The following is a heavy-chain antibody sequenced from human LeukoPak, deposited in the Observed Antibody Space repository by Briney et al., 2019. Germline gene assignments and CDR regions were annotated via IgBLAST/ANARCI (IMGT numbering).Heavy chain of an antibody. CDR1: GFTFSSHA. CDR2: ISSGSHYM. J-gene: IGHJ4*02. Sequence: GGSLRLSCAASGFTFSSHAMNWVRQAPGKGLEWVSSISSGSHYMYYTDSVKGRFTISRDNAKNSLYLQMNSLRAEDTAVYYCAKGAPFDYFDYWGQGTLVTVSP. CDR3: AKGAPFDYFDY. V-gene: IGHV3-21*04.